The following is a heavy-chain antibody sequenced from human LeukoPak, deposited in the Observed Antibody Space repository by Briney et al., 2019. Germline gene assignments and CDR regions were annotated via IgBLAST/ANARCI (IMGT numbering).Heavy chain of an antibody. D-gene: IGHD2-2*01. CDR3: ARLPYCGSINCYSPYYFDY. V-gene: IGHV4-59*08. CDR2: IYYSGST. Sequence: SETLSLTCTVSGGSISSYYWSWIRQPPGKGLEWIGYIYYSGSTNYNPSLKSRVTISVDTSKNQFSLKLSSVTAADTAVYYCARLPYCGSINCYSPYYFDYWGQGTLVTVSS. J-gene: IGHJ4*02. CDR1: GGSISSYY.